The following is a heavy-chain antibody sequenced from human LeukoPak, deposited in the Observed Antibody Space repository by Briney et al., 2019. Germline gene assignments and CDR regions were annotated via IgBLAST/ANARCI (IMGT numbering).Heavy chain of an antibody. J-gene: IGHJ4*02. V-gene: IGHV1-69*13. Sequence: SVKVSCKASGGTFSNYAISWVRQAPGQGLEWMGGIIPIFGTANYAQKFQGRVTITADESTSTAYMELSSLRSEDTAVYYCARDQYDTWSRRGNFDSWGQGTLVIVSS. CDR3: ARDQYDTWSRRGNFDS. CDR2: IIPIFGTA. CDR1: GGTFSNYA. D-gene: IGHD3-3*01.